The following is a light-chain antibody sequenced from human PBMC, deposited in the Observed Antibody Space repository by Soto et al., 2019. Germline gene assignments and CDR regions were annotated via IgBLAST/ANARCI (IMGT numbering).Light chain of an antibody. Sequence: EIVLTQSPCTLSLSPGERATLSCRASQSVSSSYLAWYQQKPGQAPRLLIYGASSRATGIPDKFSGSESGTDFTLTISRLEPEDFAVYFCQQYGSSPITFGQGTRLEIK. CDR2: GAS. J-gene: IGKJ5*01. CDR1: QSVSSSY. CDR3: QQYGSSPIT. V-gene: IGKV3-20*01.